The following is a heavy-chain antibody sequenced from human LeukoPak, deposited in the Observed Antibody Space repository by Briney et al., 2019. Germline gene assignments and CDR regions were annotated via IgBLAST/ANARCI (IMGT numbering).Heavy chain of an antibody. Sequence: ASVKVSCKASGYTFTNYAMNWVRQAPGQGLEWMGWIHPSTGNPTYAQGFTGRFVFSLDTSVSTAYLQIRSLKAEDTAVYYCARESWSDPWGQGTLVTVSS. CDR1: GYTFTNYA. CDR2: IHPSTGNP. J-gene: IGHJ5*02. CDR3: ARESWSDP. V-gene: IGHV7-4-1*02.